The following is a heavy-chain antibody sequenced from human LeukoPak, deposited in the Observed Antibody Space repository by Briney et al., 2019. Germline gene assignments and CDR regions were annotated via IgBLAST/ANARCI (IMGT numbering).Heavy chain of an antibody. CDR1: GFTFSNAW. D-gene: IGHD2-15*01. J-gene: IGHJ6*02. CDR3: AKETALGYCSGGSRYGYYYYGMDV. CDR2: ISYDGSNK. V-gene: IGHV3-30*18. Sequence: GGSLRLSCAASGFTFSNAWMSWVRQAPGKGLEWVAVISYDGSNKYCADSVKGRFTISRDNSKNTLYLQMNSLRAEDTAVYYCAKETALGYCSGGSRYGYYYYGMDVWGQGTTVTVSS.